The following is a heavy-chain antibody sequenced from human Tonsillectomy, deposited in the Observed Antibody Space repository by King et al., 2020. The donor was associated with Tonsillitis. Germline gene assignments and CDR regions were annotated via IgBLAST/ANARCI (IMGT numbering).Heavy chain of an antibody. J-gene: IGHJ6*02. V-gene: IGHV1-69*01. Sequence: SWVRQAPGQGLEWMGGIIPIFGTANYAQKFQGRVTITADESTSTAYMELSSLRSEDTAVYYCARGGSSSWYVYYYGMDVWGQGNTVTVSS. CDR3: ARGGSSSWYVYYYGMDV. CDR2: IIPIFGTA. D-gene: IGHD6-13*01.